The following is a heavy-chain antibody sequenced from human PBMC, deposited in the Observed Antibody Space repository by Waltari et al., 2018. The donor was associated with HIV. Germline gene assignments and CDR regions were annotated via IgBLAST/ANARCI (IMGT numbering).Heavy chain of an antibody. J-gene: IGHJ4*02. D-gene: IGHD3-10*01. CDR1: GLSFDKAW. V-gene: IGHV3-15*01. CDR2: IRSKTDGGTA. CDR3: TTEEGYASGTFLDY. Sequence: EVQLVESGGDLVKPGGCLRLSCAGSGLSFDKAWMTWVRQAPGKGLEWVGRIRSKTDGGTADYAVVVKGRFTISRDDSGNTLYLQMSSLEVEDTAVYYCTTEEGYASGTFLDYWGQGTLVTVSS.